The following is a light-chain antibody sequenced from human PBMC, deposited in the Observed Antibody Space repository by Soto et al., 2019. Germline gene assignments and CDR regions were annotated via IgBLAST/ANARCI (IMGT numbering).Light chain of an antibody. J-gene: IGKJ4*01. Sequence: EIVMTQSPATLSVSPGERGTLSCRASQSISSNLAWYQQKPGQAPRLLIYGASTRANGIPARFSGSGSGTEFTLTISSLQSEDFAVYYCQQFNNWPCTFGGGTKVEIK. CDR3: QQFNNWPCT. CDR1: QSISSN. V-gene: IGKV3-15*01. CDR2: GAS.